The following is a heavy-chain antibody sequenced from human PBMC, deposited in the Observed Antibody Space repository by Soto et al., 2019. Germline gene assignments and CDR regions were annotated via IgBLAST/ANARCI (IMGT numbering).Heavy chain of an antibody. V-gene: IGHV4-59*01. Sequence: QVQLQESGPGLVKPSETLSLTCTVSGGSISSYYWSWIRQPPGKGLEWIGYIYYSGSTNYNPSLKSQVTISVDTSKNQFSLKLSSVTAADTAVYYCERAGGSKTPYAFDIWGQGTMVTVSS. CDR2: IYYSGST. CDR3: ERAGGSKTPYAFDI. D-gene: IGHD1-26*01. J-gene: IGHJ3*02. CDR1: GGSISSYY.